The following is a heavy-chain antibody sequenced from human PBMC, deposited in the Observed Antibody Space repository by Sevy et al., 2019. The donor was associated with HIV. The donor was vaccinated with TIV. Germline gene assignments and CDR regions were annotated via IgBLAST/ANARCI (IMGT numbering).Heavy chain of an antibody. J-gene: IGHJ4*02. Sequence: GGSLRLSCAASGFTFSKYSMSWVRQPPGKGLEWVSTLSFGWGEINYADSVKGRFTISSDNSKSSVYLQMNNLRPADTAVYYCAREGCTKPHDYWGQGTLVTVSS. D-gene: IGHD2-8*01. CDR1: GFTFSKYS. V-gene: IGHV3-23*01. CDR2: LSFGWGEI. CDR3: AREGCTKPHDY.